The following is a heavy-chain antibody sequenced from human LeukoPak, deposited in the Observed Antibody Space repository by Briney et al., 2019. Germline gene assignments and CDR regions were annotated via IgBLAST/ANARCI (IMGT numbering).Heavy chain of an antibody. V-gene: IGHV3-13*04. J-gene: IGHJ4*02. CDR1: GFTFSSYD. D-gene: IGHD6-19*01. Sequence: GGSLRLSCAASGFTFSSYDMLWVRQVTGKGLESVSAIGTVGDTHYSDSVKGRFTIPRENAKNSFYLQMNSLRDGDTAVYYCARAPPGSGWRVDYWGQGTLVTVSS. CDR3: ARAPPGSGWRVDY. CDR2: IGTVGDT.